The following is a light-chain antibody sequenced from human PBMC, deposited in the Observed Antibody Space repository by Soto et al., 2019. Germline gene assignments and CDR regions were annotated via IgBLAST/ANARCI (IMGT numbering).Light chain of an antibody. CDR2: AAS. V-gene: IGKV1-12*01. CDR3: LQSNSFPLT. Sequence: DIQMTQSPSSVSASVVDGVTIICRASQSVASWLAWYQQRPGKAPRLLIYAASRLQRGVPSRFSGSESGTDFTLTISNLQPEDFATYYCLQSNSFPLTFGGGTKVDNK. J-gene: IGKJ4*01. CDR1: QSVASW.